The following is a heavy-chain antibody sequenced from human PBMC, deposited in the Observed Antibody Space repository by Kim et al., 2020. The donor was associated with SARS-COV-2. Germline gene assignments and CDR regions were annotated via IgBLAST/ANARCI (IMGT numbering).Heavy chain of an antibody. V-gene: IGHV3-7*03. Sequence: VDSIRGRFTISRDHAQTTLCLHVTSLRVEDTAVYYCARTVTGGIGAFDVWGQGTTVTVSS. CDR3: ARTVTGGIGAFDV. D-gene: IGHD6-19*01. J-gene: IGHJ3*01.